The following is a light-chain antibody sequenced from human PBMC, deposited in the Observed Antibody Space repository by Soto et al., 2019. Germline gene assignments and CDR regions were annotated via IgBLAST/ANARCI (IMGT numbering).Light chain of an antibody. Sequence: EIVMTQSPATLSVSPGERATFSCRASQSVSSNLAWYQQKPGQAPRFLIYGASSRATGIPDRFSGSGSGTDFTLTISRLEPEDFAVYYCQQYGNSPPTFGQGTKVDIK. J-gene: IGKJ1*01. CDR3: QQYGNSPPT. CDR2: GAS. CDR1: QSVSSN. V-gene: IGKV3-20*01.